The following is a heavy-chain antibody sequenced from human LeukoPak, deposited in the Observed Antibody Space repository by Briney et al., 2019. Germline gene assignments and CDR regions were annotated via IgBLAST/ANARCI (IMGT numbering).Heavy chain of an antibody. J-gene: IGHJ3*02. V-gene: IGHV4-4*07. CDR2: INTSGST. D-gene: IGHD4-23*01. CDR1: GASISSYY. Sequence: SETLSLTCTVSGASISSYYWSWIRQPAGKGLEWIGRINTSGSTNYNPSLKSRVTMSADTSKNQFSLKLSSVTAADTAVYFCASGAVVDAFDIWGQGTMVTVSS. CDR3: ASGAVVDAFDI.